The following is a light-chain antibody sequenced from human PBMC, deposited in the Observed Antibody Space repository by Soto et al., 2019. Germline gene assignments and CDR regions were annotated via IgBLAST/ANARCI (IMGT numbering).Light chain of an antibody. Sequence: QAVVTQPPSVSGPPGQWVTISCTGSTSNIGARYDVHWYQQLPGTAPKLLIYGNNNRPSGVPDRFSGSKSGSSASLAITGLQADDEADYYCQSYDSSLGVVFGGGTQLTVL. CDR2: GNN. CDR1: TSNIGARYD. CDR3: QSYDSSLGVV. V-gene: IGLV1-40*01. J-gene: IGLJ2*01.